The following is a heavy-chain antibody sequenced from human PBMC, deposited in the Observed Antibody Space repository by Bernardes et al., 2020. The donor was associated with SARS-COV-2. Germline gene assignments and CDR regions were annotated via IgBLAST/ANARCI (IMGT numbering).Heavy chain of an antibody. D-gene: IGHD3-3*01. Sequence: ASMKVSCKVSGYTLTELSMHWVRQAPGKGLEWMGGFDPEDGETIYAQKFQGRVTMTEDTSTDTAYMELSSLRSEDTAVYYCATGPIFGVVNWFDPWGQGTLVTVSS. CDR1: GYTLTELS. CDR2: FDPEDGET. CDR3: ATGPIFGVVNWFDP. V-gene: IGHV1-24*01. J-gene: IGHJ5*02.